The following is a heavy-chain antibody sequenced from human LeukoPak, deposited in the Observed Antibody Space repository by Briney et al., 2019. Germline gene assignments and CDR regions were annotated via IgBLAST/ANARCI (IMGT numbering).Heavy chain of an antibody. Sequence: GGSLRLSCAASGFTFSSYAMHWVRQAPGKGLEWVAVISYDGSNKYYADSVKGRFTISRDNSKNTLYLQMNSLRAEDTAVYYCARDQVIAAAGTGYFQHWGQGTLVTVSS. D-gene: IGHD6-13*01. V-gene: IGHV3-30-3*01. CDR3: ARDQVIAAAGTGYFQH. CDR1: GFTFSSYA. J-gene: IGHJ1*01. CDR2: ISYDGSNK.